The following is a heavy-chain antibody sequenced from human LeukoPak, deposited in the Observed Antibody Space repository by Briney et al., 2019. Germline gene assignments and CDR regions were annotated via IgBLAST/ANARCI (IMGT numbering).Heavy chain of an antibody. CDR3: ARGSSSWDDAFDI. Sequence: GGSLRLSCAASGFTFSSYSMNWVRQAPGKGLEWVSSISSSSSYIYYADSVKGRFTISRDNAKNSLYLQMNSLRAEDTAVYYCARGSSSWDDAFDIWGQGTMVTVSS. D-gene: IGHD6-6*01. V-gene: IGHV3-21*01. J-gene: IGHJ3*02. CDR1: GFTFSSYS. CDR2: ISSSSSYI.